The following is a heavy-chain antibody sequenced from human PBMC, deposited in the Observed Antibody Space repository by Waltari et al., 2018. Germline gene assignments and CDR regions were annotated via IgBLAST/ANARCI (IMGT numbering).Heavy chain of an antibody. CDR2: INPSGGST. Sequence: QVQLVQSGAEVKKPGASVKVSCKASGYTFTSYYMHWVRQAPGQGLEWMGIINPSGGSTSSAQKCQGRVTKTRDTSTSTVYMELSRLISEDTAVYYCAREMGELLLSAFDIWGQGTMVTVSS. D-gene: IGHD1-26*01. V-gene: IGHV1-46*01. CDR1: GYTFTSYY. CDR3: AREMGELLLSAFDI. J-gene: IGHJ3*02.